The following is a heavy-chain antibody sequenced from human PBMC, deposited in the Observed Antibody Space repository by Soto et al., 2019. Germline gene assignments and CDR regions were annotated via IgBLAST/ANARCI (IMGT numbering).Heavy chain of an antibody. D-gene: IGHD3-10*01. J-gene: IGHJ6*02. CDR3: AKDAITMVRGVISYYGMDV. Sequence: EVQLVESGGGLVQPGRSLRLSCAASGFTFDDYAMHWVRQAPGKGLEWVSGISWNSGSIGYADSVKGRFTISRDNAKTSLYLQMNSLRAEDPALYYCAKDAITMVRGVISYYGMDVWGQGTTVTVSS. CDR2: ISWNSGSI. CDR1: GFTFDDYA. V-gene: IGHV3-9*01.